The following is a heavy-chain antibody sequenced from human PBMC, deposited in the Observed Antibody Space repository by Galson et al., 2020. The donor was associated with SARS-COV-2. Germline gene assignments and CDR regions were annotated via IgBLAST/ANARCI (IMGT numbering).Heavy chain of an antibody. CDR3: ATGTPVGATVWFDP. CDR2: FDPEDGET. Sequence: ASVKVSCKVSGYTLTELSMHWVRQAPGKGLEWMGGFDPEDGETIYAQKFQGRVTMTEDTSTDTAYMELSSLRSEDTAVYYCATGTPVGATVWFDPWGQGTLVTVSS. D-gene: IGHD1-26*01. V-gene: IGHV1-24*01. J-gene: IGHJ5*02. CDR1: GYTLTELS.